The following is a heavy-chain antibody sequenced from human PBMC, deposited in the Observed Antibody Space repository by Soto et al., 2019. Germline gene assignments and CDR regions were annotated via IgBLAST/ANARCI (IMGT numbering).Heavy chain of an antibody. Sequence: EVQLLESGGGLVQPGGSLRLSCAASGFTFSSYAMSWVRQAPGKGLEWVSAISGSGGSTYYADSVKGRFTISRDNSKNPLYLQMNSLRAEDTAVYYCAKENQVKAVAGNAFDIWGQGTMVTVSS. V-gene: IGHV3-23*01. J-gene: IGHJ3*02. D-gene: IGHD6-19*01. CDR3: AKENQVKAVAGNAFDI. CDR2: ISGSGGST. CDR1: GFTFSSYA.